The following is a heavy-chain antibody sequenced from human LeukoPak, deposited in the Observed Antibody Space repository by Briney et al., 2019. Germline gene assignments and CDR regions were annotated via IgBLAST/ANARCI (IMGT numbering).Heavy chain of an antibody. Sequence: SETLSLTCTVSSGSISSGDYYWSWIRQPPGKGLEWIGYIYYSGSTYYNPSLKSRVTISVDTSKNQFSLKLSSVTAADTAVYYCARDASSWYGGGGKYFDYWGQGTLVTVSS. CDR1: SGSISSGDYY. CDR2: IYYSGST. D-gene: IGHD6-13*01. CDR3: ARDASSWYGGGGKYFDY. V-gene: IGHV4-30-4*01. J-gene: IGHJ4*02.